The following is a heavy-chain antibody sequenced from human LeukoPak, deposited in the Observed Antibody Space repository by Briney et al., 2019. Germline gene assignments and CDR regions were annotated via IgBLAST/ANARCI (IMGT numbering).Heavy chain of an antibody. CDR2: ISAYNGNT. D-gene: IGHD2-15*01. J-gene: IGHJ6*02. Sequence: GASVKVSCKASGYTFTSYVISWVRQAPGQGLEWMGWISAYNGNTNYAQKLQGRVTMTTDTSTSTAYIELRSLRSDETAVYYCAGDIDMYSYYGMDVWGQGTTVTVSS. CDR3: AGDIDMYSYYGMDV. V-gene: IGHV1-18*01. CDR1: GYTFTSYV.